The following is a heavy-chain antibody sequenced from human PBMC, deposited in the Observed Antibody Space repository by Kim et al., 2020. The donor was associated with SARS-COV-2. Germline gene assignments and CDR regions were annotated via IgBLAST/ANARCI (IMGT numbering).Heavy chain of an antibody. Sequence: GGSLRLSCAASGFTFSSYGMHWVRQAPGKGLEWVAVISYDGSNKYYADSVKGRFTISRDNSKNTLYLQMNSLRAEDTAVYYCANVHYGSGSYTPKTDYWGQGTLVTVSS. CDR2: ISYDGSNK. J-gene: IGHJ4*02. CDR3: ANVHYGSGSYTPKTDY. D-gene: IGHD3-10*01. V-gene: IGHV3-30*18. CDR1: GFTFSSYG.